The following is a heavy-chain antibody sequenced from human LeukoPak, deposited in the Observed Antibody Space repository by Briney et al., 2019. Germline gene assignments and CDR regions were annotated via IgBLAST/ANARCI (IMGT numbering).Heavy chain of an antibody. CDR2: ISGSGGST. CDR3: AKDRRSSRLYYYYYYMDV. J-gene: IGHJ6*03. Sequence: GGSLRLSCAASGFTFSSYAMSWVRQAPGKGLEWVSAISGSGGSTYYADSVKGRFTISRDNSKNTLYLQMNSLRAEDTAVYYCAKDRRSSRLYYYYYYMDVWGKGTTVTVSS. CDR1: GFTFSSYA. V-gene: IGHV3-23*01. D-gene: IGHD6-13*01.